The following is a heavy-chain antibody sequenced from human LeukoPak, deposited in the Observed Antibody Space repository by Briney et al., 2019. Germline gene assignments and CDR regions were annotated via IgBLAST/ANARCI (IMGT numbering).Heavy chain of an antibody. CDR1: GFTFSNYW. CDR3: TTGYCSSTSCQWNYYYYMDV. Sequence: PGGSLRLSCAASGFTFSNYWMSWVRQAPGKGLEWVGRIKSKTDGGTTDYAAPVKGRFTISRDDSKNTLYLQMNSLKTEDTAVYYCTTGYCSSTSCQWNYYYYMDVWGKGTTVTISS. CDR2: IKSKTDGGTT. J-gene: IGHJ6*03. V-gene: IGHV3-15*01. D-gene: IGHD2-2*01.